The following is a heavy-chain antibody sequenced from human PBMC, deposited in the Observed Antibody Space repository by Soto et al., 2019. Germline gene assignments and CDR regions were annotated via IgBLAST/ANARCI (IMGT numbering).Heavy chain of an antibody. CDR3: AKDRVWSGYYGHYYYYGMDV. CDR1: GFTFSSYA. V-gene: IGHV3-23*01. J-gene: IGHJ6*02. D-gene: IGHD3-3*01. Sequence: GSLRLSCAASGFTFSSYAMSWVRQAPGKGLEWVSAISGSGGSTYYADSVKGRFTISRDNSKNTLYLQMNSLRAEDTAVYYCAKDRVWSGYYGHYYYYGMDVWGQWTTVTVSS. CDR2: ISGSGGST.